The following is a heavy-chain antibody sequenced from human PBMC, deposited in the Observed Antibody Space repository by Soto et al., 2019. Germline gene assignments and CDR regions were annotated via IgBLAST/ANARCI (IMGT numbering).Heavy chain of an antibody. CDR2: TYYRSKWYN. D-gene: IGHD6-13*01. CDR1: GDSVSSNSAA. Sequence: SQTLSLTCAISGDSVSSNSAAWNWIRQSPSRGLEWLGRTYYRSKWYNDYAVSVKSRITINPDTSKNQFPLQLNSVTPEDTAVYYCARDMLAAAGIVGWFDPWGLGTLVTFSA. V-gene: IGHV6-1*01. J-gene: IGHJ5*02. CDR3: ARDMLAAAGIVGWFDP.